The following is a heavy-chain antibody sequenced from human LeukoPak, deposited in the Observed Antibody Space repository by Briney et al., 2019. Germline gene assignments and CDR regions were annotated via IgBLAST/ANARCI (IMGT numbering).Heavy chain of an antibody. CDR3: AQQLVKGSFDY. D-gene: IGHD6-13*01. CDR1: GYTFTSYC. CDR2: INPSGGST. J-gene: IGHJ4*02. Sequence: ASVKVSCKASGYTFTSYCVHWVRQAPGQGLEWMGIINPSGGSTSYAQKFQGRVTMTRDTSTSTVYMELSSLRSEDTAVYYCAQQLVKGSFDYWGQGTLVTVSS. V-gene: IGHV1-46*03.